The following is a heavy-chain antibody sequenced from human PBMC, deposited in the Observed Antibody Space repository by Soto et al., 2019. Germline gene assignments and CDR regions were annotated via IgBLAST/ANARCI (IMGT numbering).Heavy chain of an antibody. CDR1: GFTFSSYS. CDR2: ISSSSSTI. J-gene: IGHJ6*02. Sequence: SLRLSCAASGFTFSSYSMNWVRQAPGKGLEWVSYISSSSSTIYYADSVKGRFTISRDNAKNSLYLQMNSLRDEDTAVYYCARDALMVYAINYYYYGMDAWGQGTTVTVSS. CDR3: ARDALMVYAINYYYYGMDA. V-gene: IGHV3-48*02. D-gene: IGHD2-8*01.